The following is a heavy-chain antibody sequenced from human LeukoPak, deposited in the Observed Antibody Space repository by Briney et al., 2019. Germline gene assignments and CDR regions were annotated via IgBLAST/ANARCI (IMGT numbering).Heavy chain of an antibody. Sequence: PSQTLSLTCTVSGGSISSGGYYWSWIRQPPGKGLEWIGYIYHSGSTYYNPSLKSRVTISVDRSKNQFSLKLSSVTAADTAVYYCARAWLGRYYYYMDVWGKGTTVTVSS. CDR1: GGSISSGGYY. J-gene: IGHJ6*03. CDR2: IYHSGST. D-gene: IGHD3-22*01. CDR3: ARAWLGRYYYYMDV. V-gene: IGHV4-30-2*01.